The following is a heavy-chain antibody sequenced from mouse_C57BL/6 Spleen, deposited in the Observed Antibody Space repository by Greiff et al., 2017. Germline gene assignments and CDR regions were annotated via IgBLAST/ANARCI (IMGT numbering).Heavy chain of an antibody. CDR2: IYPGDGDT. CDR1: GYAFSSSW. J-gene: IGHJ1*03. CDR3: ASSYYYGSSPYWYFDV. V-gene: IGHV1-82*01. D-gene: IGHD1-1*01. Sequence: QVQLQQSGPELVKPGASVKISCKASGYAFSSSWMNWVKQRPGKGLEWIGRIYPGDGDTNYNGKFKGKATLTADKSSSTAYMQLSSLTSEDSAVYCCASSYYYGSSPYWYFDVWGTGTTVTVSS.